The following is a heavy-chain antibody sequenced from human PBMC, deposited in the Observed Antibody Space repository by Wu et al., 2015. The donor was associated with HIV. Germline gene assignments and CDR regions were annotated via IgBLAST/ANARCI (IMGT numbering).Heavy chain of an antibody. V-gene: IGHV1-69*12. Sequence: QLVQSGAEVKKPGSSVKVSCKTSGGTFSSYGVSWVRQAPGQGLEWMGGFTTIFGTANYAQKFQDRVTITADESTGTAYMELRCLRSEDTAVYYCARDLFSAQIGTDYYYYYYMTSGAKGPRSPSP. CDR1: GGTFSSYG. D-gene: IGHD1-1*01. CDR3: ARDLFSAQIGTDYYYYYYMTS. J-gene: IGHJ6*03. CDR2: FTTIFGTA.